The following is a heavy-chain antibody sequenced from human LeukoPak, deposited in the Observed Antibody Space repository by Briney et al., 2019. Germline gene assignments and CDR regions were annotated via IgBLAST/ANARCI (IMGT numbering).Heavy chain of an antibody. J-gene: IGHJ4*02. CDR3: ARALRTVWGYYFDY. Sequence: GGSLRLSCAASGFRFSSYAMSWVRQAPGKGLEWVSVISGSGGSTYYADSVKGRFTVSRDNSKNTVYLQMNSLRAEDTAVYYCARALRTVWGYYFDYWGQGTLVTVSS. CDR1: GFRFSSYA. V-gene: IGHV3-23*01. D-gene: IGHD4-17*01. CDR2: ISGSGGST.